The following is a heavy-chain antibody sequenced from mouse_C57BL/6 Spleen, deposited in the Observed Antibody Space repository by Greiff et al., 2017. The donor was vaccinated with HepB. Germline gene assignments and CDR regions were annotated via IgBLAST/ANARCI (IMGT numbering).Heavy chain of an antibody. CDR2: IYPGDGDT. Sequence: QVQLQQSGPELVKPGASVKISCKASGYAFSSSWMNWVKQRPGKGLEWIGRIYPGDGDTNYNGKFKGKATLTADKSSSTAYLQLSSLTSEDSAVYFCAISTAQATWFAYWGQGTLVTVSA. CDR3: AISTAQATWFAY. V-gene: IGHV1-82*01. D-gene: IGHD3-2*02. CDR1: GYAFSSSW. J-gene: IGHJ3*01.